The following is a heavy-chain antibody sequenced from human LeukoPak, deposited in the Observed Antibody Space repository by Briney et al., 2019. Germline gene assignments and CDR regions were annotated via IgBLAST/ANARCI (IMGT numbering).Heavy chain of an antibody. D-gene: IGHD4/OR15-4a*01. CDR3: AKRPKLTRWYFDL. J-gene: IGHJ2*01. CDR1: GFTFTSYA. CDR2: ISGSGGST. V-gene: IGHV3-23*01. Sequence: PGGSLRLSCAASGFTFTSYAMSWVRQAPGQGLEWISSISGSGGSTYYADSLKGRFTISRDTSKNTLYLQMNSLRADDTAVYYCAKRPKLTRWYFDLWGRGTLVTVSS.